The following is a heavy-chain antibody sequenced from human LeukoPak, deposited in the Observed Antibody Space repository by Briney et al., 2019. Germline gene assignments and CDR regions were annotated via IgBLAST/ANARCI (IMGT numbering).Heavy chain of an antibody. J-gene: IGHJ4*02. CDR1: GFIFNKHA. V-gene: IGHV3-23*01. CDR3: AKERDYGPADY. Sequence: GGSLRLSCAASGFIFNKHAMSWVRQAPGKGLEWVSGLSGSGSSTDYADSVKGRFTVSRDSSKNTLFLQMHSLRAEDTAIYYCAKERDYGPADYWGQGTLVTVSS. D-gene: IGHD4/OR15-4a*01. CDR2: LSGSGSST.